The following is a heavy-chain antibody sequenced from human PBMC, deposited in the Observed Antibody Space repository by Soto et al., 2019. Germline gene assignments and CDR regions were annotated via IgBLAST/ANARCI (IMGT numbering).Heavy chain of an antibody. Sequence: TLSLTCAISGDSVSSNRAVWNWIRQSPSRGLEWLGRTYHWSNKWSYEYATSVKSRISISPDTSNNKFTLQLNSVTPEDTAIYYCARGYCISGSCELGPGFDYWGQGTLVTVSS. CDR2: TYHWSNKWSY. V-gene: IGHV6-1*01. CDR3: ARGYCISGSCELGPGFDY. D-gene: IGHD2-15*01. CDR1: GDSVSSNRAV. J-gene: IGHJ4*02.